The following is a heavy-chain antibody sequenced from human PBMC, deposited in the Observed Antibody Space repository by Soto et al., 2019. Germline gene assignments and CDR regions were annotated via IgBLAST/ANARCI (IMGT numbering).Heavy chain of an antibody. CDR3: ARVVALGTFDI. Sequence: GGSLRLSCAASGFTFSSYTMNWVRQAPGKGLEWVSSISSSSNYIYYADSLKGRFTISRDNAKNSLYLQMNSLRAEDTAVYYCARVVALGTFDIWGQGTMGTVSS. V-gene: IGHV3-21*01. CDR1: GFTFSSYT. J-gene: IGHJ3*02. CDR2: ISSSSNYI. D-gene: IGHD2-15*01.